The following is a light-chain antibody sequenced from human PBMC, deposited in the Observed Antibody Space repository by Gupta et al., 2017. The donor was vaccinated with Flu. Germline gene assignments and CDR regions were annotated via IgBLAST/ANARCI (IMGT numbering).Light chain of an antibody. J-gene: IGKJ4*01. CDR1: QNISTY. Sequence: IQMTQSPSSLSASVGDRVTITCRASQNISTYLSWFQHEPGKAPKVLIYGTSSLYSGVPSRFSGSGAGTDFTLSIRKLQPEDFTTYCWQQSYSTHSFGGGTKVTI. CDR3: QQSYSTHS. CDR2: GTS. V-gene: IGKV1-39*01.